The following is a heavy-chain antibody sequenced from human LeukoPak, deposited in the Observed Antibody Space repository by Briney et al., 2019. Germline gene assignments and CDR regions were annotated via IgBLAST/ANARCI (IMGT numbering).Heavy chain of an antibody. CDR1: GFTFSSYA. CDR2: ISYDGSNK. V-gene: IGHV3-30-3*01. CDR3: ARARDTAMVDFDY. D-gene: IGHD5-18*01. Sequence: GGSLRLSCAASGFTFSSYAMHWVRQAPGKGLEWVAVISYDGSNKYYADSVKGRFTISRDNSKNTLYLQMNSLRAEDTAVYYCARARDTAMVDFDYWGQGTLVTVSS. J-gene: IGHJ4*02.